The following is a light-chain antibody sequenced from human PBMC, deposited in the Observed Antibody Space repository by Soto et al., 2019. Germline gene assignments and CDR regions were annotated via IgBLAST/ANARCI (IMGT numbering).Light chain of an antibody. CDR1: SSDVGGYNY. CDR2: EVS. V-gene: IGLV2-8*01. CDR3: SSYAGSSTWV. J-gene: IGLJ3*02. Sequence: QSAPTQPPSASGSPGQSATISCTGTSSDVGGYNYVSWYQQYPGKAPKLMIYEVSKRPSGVPDRFSGSKSGNTASLTVSGLQAEDEADYYCSSYAGSSTWVFGRGTKVTVL.